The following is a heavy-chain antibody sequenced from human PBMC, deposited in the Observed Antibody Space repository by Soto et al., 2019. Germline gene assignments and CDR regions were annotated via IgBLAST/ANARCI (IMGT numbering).Heavy chain of an antibody. V-gene: IGHV4-39*01. J-gene: IGHJ5*02. D-gene: IGHD1-26*01. CDR2: LYYGGST. CDR1: GGSINSDDSF. Sequence: KTSETLSLTCSVSGGSINSDDSFWGWVRQSPGKGLEWIGSLYYGGSTFYNPSLKSRVTISLDTSKNQFSLRLTSVTAADTAIYYCARQLPVGATSWFDPWGRGTLVTVSS. CDR3: ARQLPVGATSWFDP.